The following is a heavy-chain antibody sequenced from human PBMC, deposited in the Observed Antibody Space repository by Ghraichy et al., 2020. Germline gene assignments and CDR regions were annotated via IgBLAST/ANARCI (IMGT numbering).Heavy chain of an antibody. D-gene: IGHD3-10*01. J-gene: IGHJ6*03. CDR1: GGSFSGYY. Sequence: GSLRLSCAVYGGSFSGYYWSWIRQPPGKGLEWIGEINHSGSTNYNPSLKSRVTISVDTSKNQFSLKLSSVTAADTAVYYCAPKRRGVYMDVWGKGTTVTVSS. CDR3: APKRRGVYMDV. CDR2: INHSGST. V-gene: IGHV4-34*01.